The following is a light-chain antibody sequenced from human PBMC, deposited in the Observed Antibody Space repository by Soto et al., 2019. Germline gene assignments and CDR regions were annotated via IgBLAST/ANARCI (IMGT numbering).Light chain of an antibody. Sequence: QSVLTQPASVSGTPGQSITTSCSGTSSDVGAYNFVSWYQVHPGRAPKLIISEVTVRPSGVSHRFSGSKSGNSASLTISGLQAEDGADYYCTSCTTKDTPYVFGGGTKVTVL. J-gene: IGLJ1*01. CDR1: SSDVGAYNF. CDR2: EVT. V-gene: IGLV2-14*01. CDR3: TSCTTKDTPYV.